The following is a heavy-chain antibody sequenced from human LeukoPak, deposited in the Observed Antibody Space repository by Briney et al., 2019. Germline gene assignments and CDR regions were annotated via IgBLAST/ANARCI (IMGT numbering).Heavy chain of an antibody. CDR3: VKEGGGDGYTSKFDP. V-gene: IGHV3-23*01. D-gene: IGHD2-21*01. J-gene: IGHJ5*02. Sequence: GGSLRLSCAASGFTFNNFAMSWVRQAPGKGLEWVSAIGDNGGDTKYAASVMGRFTISRDNSKNTVFLQMNSLRAEDTAIYYCVKEGGGDGYTSKFDPWGQGTLVTVSS. CDR1: GFTFNNFA. CDR2: IGDNGGDT.